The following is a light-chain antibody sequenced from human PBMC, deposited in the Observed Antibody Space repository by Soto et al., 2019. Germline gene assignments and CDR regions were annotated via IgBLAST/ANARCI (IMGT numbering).Light chain of an antibody. J-gene: IGKJ2*01. V-gene: IGKV3-20*01. CDR3: QQYDDSPYT. CDR2: GAS. CDR1: QSLSSNY. Sequence: EIVLTQSPGTLSLSPGERATLSCRASQSLSSNYLAWYQQKFGQAPRLLIYGASSRATGIPDRFSGSGSGTLFTLTITRLEPADFAVYYCQQYDDSPYTFGQGTRLEIK.